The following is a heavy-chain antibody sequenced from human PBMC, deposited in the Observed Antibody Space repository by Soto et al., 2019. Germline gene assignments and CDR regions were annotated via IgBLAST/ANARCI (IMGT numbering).Heavy chain of an antibody. Sequence: PELSLRLSCEVSGFTFSSYGMNWVRQAPDKGLEWVSTICIGGDTYYADSVKGRFTISRDNSKNTLFLQMNSLRAEDTALYVCAKDGTTAGIRYYGMDVWGQGTTGTAAS. V-gene: IGHV3-23*01. J-gene: IGHJ6*02. CDR3: AKDGTTAGIRYYGMDV. CDR2: ICIGGDT. CDR1: GFTFSSYG. D-gene: IGHD2-2*02.